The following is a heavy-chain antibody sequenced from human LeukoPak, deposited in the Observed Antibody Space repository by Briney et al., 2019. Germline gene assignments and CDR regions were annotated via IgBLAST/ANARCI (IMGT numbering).Heavy chain of an antibody. CDR2: IVPILGIA. V-gene: IGHV1-69*04. CDR1: GGTFSSYA. CDR3: ARVVVTAIPSDQGGYYYYGMDV. D-gene: IGHD2-21*02. Sequence: SVKVSCKASGGTFSSYAISWVRQAPGQGLEWMGRIVPILGIANYAQKFQGRVTITADKSTSTAYMELSSLRSEDTAVYYCARVVVTAIPSDQGGYYYYGMDVWGQGTTVTVSS. J-gene: IGHJ6*02.